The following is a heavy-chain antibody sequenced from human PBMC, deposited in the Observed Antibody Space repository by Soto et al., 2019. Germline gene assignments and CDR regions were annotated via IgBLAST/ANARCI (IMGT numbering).Heavy chain of an antibody. D-gene: IGHD2-8*02. Sequence: SETLSLTCTVSGGSISSYYWSWIRQPPGKGLEWIGYISYSGSTNYNSSLKSRVTISVDTSKNQFSLKLTSVTAADTAVYYCARDKITGLFDYWGQGTLVTVSS. CDR2: ISYSGST. CDR3: ARDKITGLFDY. J-gene: IGHJ4*02. V-gene: IGHV4-59*12. CDR1: GGSISSYY.